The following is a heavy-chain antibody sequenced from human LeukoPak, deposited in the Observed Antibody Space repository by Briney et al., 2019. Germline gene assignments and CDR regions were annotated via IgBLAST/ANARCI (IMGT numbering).Heavy chain of an antibody. Sequence: GGSLRLSCAASGFTVSNNYMSWVRQAPGKGLEWVSFIYSDGSTYYADSVKGRFTISRDNSKNTLCLQMNSLRVDDTAVYYCAASRKRRFEYWGQGTLVTVSS. V-gene: IGHV3-66*01. J-gene: IGHJ4*02. CDR1: GFTVSNNY. CDR2: IYSDGST. CDR3: AASRKRRFEY.